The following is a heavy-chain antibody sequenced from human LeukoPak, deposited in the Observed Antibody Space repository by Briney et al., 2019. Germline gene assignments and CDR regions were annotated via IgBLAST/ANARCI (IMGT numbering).Heavy chain of an antibody. J-gene: IGHJ4*02. CDR2: ISGSGGST. Sequence: PGGSLRLSCAASGFTFSSYSMNWVRQAPGKGLEWVSAISGSGGSTYYADSVKGRFTISRDNSKNTLYLQMNSLRAEDTAVYYCAKTEGYSSGWPDYWGQGTLVTVSS. V-gene: IGHV3-23*01. CDR1: GFTFSSYS. D-gene: IGHD6-19*01. CDR3: AKTEGYSSGWPDY.